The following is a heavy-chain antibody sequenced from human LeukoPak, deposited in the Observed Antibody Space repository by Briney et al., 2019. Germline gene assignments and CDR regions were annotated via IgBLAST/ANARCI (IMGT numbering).Heavy chain of an antibody. Sequence: PSETLSLTCTVSGGSISSGVYYWSWIRQHPGKGLEWIGYIYYSGSTYYNPSLKSRVTISVDTSKNQFSLKLSSVTAADTAVYYCARDRTGAVGPWGQGTLVTVSS. CDR3: ARDRTGAVGP. CDR1: GGSISSGVYY. D-gene: IGHD3-10*01. CDR2: IYYSGST. J-gene: IGHJ5*02. V-gene: IGHV4-31*03.